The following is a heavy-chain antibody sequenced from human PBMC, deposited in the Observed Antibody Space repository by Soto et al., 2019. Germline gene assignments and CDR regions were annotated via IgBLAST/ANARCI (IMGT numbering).Heavy chain of an antibody. CDR1: GFTFSSYA. CDR2: ISYDGSNK. CDR3: ARETEALDY. Sequence: GGSLRLSCVASGFTFSSYAMHWVRQAPGKGLEWVAVISYDGSNKYYAESVKGRFTISRDNSKNTLYVQMNSLRAEDTAVYYCARETEALDYWGRGTLVTVSS. V-gene: IGHV3-30-3*01. J-gene: IGHJ4*02.